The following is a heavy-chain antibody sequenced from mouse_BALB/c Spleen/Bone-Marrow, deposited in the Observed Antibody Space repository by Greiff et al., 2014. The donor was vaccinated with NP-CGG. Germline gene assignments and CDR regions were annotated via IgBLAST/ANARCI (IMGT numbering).Heavy chain of an antibody. V-gene: IGHV1-84*02. CDR1: GYTFTDYY. J-gene: IGHJ1*01. CDR2: IYPGSGNT. CDR3: ARILYWYFDV. Sequence: VQLQESGPELVKPGASVKISCKASGYTFTDYYINWVKQKPGQGLEWIGWIYPGSGNTKFNERFKGKATLTVDTSSSTAYMQLSNLTSEDTAVYFCARILYWYFDVWGAGTTVTVSS.